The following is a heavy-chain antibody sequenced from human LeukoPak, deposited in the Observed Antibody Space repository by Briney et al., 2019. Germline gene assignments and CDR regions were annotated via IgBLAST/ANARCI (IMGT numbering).Heavy chain of an antibody. D-gene: IGHD4-11*01. V-gene: IGHV5-51*01. CDR1: GYSFISYW. J-gene: IGHJ4*02. Sequence: GESLKISCKGSGYSFISYWVGWVRQMPGKGLEWMGIIYPGDSDTRYSPSFRGQVTISADKSISTAYLQWSSLQASDTAMYYCARLSHSGTTVTSIDYWGQGTLVTVSS. CDR3: ARLSHSGTTVTSIDY. CDR2: IYPGDSDT.